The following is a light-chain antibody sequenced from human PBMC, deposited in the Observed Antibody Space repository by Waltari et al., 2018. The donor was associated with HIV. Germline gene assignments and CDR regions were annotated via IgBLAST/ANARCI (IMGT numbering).Light chain of an antibody. Sequence: LSCRASQSVSSNSLAWYQHKPGQAPRLLIYGASTRATGVSDRFSGSGSGADFTLIISRMQPEDLAVYYCHQYGSSPGTFGQGTKVEIK. CDR2: GAS. J-gene: IGKJ1*01. CDR3: HQYGSSPGT. CDR1: QSVSSNS. V-gene: IGKV3-20*01.